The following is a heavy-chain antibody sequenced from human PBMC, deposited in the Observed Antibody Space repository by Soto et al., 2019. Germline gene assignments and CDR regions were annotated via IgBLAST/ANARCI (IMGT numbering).Heavy chain of an antibody. CDR2: ISYDGSNK. CDR3: ARDWGSNWNYFDY. CDR1: GFTFSSYA. V-gene: IGHV3-30*04. J-gene: IGHJ4*02. D-gene: IGHD1-20*01. Sequence: GGSLRLSCAASGFTFSSYAMHWVRQAPGKGLEWVAVISYDGSNKYYADSVKGRFTISRDNSKNTLYLQMNSLRAEDTAVYYCARDWGSNWNYFDYWGQGTLVTVSS.